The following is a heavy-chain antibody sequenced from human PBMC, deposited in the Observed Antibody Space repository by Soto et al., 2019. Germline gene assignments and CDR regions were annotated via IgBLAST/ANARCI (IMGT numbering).Heavy chain of an antibody. J-gene: IGHJ5*02. CDR1: GGSITSSTYY. V-gene: IGHV4-39*01. Sequence: QVQLQESGPGLVKPSETLSLTCTVSGGSITSSTYYWGWIRQPPGKGLEWIDSIYYSGNTYYNPSLKTRGRITIDAATSKCPLTLSPVTAAATAVYYCSRVDSLGWSYRLSWFDPWGQGILVTVSS. CDR2: IYYSGNT. CDR3: SRVDSLGWSYRLSWFDP. D-gene: IGHD3-16*02.